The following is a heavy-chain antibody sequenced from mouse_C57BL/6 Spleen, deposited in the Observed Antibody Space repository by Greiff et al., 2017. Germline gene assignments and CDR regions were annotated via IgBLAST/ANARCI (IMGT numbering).Heavy chain of an antibody. CDR1: GYTFTDYE. Sequence: VQLQQSGAELVRPGASVTLSCKASGYTFTDYEMHWVKQTPVHGLEWIGAIDPETGGTAYNQKFKGKAILTADKSSSTAYMELRSLTSEDSAVYYCTRLTGTSYYLDYGGQGTTLTVSS. CDR3: TRLTGTSYYLDY. D-gene: IGHD4-1*01. CDR2: IDPETGGT. V-gene: IGHV1-15*01. J-gene: IGHJ2*01.